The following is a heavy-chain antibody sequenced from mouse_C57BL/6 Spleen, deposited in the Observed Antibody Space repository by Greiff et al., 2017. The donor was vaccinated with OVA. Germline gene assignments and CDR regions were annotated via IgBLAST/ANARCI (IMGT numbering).Heavy chain of an antibody. CDR1: GYTFTSYW. J-gene: IGHJ1*03. D-gene: IGHD2-5*01. CDR2: IYPGSGST. Sequence: VQLQQPGAELVKPGASVKMSCKASGYTFTSYWITWVKQRPGQGLEWIGDIYPGSGSTNYNEKFKSKATLTVDTSSSTAYMQLSSLTSEDSAVYYCARWEAYYSNFVWYFDVWGTGTTVTVSS. V-gene: IGHV1-55*01. CDR3: ARWEAYYSNFVWYFDV.